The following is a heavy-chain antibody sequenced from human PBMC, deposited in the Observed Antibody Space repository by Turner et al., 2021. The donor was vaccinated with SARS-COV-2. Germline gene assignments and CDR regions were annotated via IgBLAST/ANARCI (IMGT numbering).Heavy chain of an antibody. D-gene: IGHD6-13*01. V-gene: IGHV4-39*01. CDR2: IYYSGST. Sequence: QLQLQESGPGLLKHSATLSLTCTVSGGSISSSSYYWGWIRQPPGKGLEWIGSIYYSGSTYYNPSLKSRVTISVDTSKNQFSLKLTSVTAADTAVYFCARHWEVAAAAYLARFDPWGQGTLVTVSS. CDR1: GGSISSSSYY. CDR3: ARHWEVAAAAYLARFDP. J-gene: IGHJ5*02.